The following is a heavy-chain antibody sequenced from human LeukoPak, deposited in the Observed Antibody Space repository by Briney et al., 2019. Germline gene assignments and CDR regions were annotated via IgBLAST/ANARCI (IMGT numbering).Heavy chain of an antibody. J-gene: IGHJ4*02. D-gene: IGHD3-3*01. Sequence: SETLSLTCTVSGGSISSGGYYWSWIRQHPGKGLEWIGYIYYSGSTYYNPSLKSRVTISVDTSKNQFSLKLSSVTAADTAVYYCARGPRFYDFWSGYNAYYFDYWGQGTLVTVSS. CDR1: GGSISSGGYY. CDR2: IYYSGST. V-gene: IGHV4-31*03. CDR3: ARGPRFYDFWSGYNAYYFDY.